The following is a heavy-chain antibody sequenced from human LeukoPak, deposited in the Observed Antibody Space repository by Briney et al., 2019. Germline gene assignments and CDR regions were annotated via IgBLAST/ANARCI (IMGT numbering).Heavy chain of an antibody. J-gene: IGHJ3*02. CDR3: AGGAYCGGDCYRSAFDI. Sequence: GGSLRLSCAGSGFTFNNYAMSWVRQAPGKGLEWVSVISGNDGNTFYADSVKGRFTISRDNSKNTLYLQMNSLRAEDTAVYYCAGGAYCGGDCYRSAFDIWGQGTMVTVSS. V-gene: IGHV3-23*01. D-gene: IGHD2-21*01. CDR1: GFTFNNYA. CDR2: ISGNDGNT.